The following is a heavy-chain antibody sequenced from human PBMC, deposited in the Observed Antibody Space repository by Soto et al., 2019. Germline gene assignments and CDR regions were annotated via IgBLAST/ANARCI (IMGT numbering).Heavy chain of an antibody. Sequence: ASVKVSCKASGYTFTSYGISWVRQAPGQGLEWMGWISAYNGNTNYAQKLQGRVTMTTDTSTSTAYMELRSLRSDDTAVYYCARGDDGDYRDLHMNYGMDVWGQGTTVTVSS. D-gene: IGHD4-17*01. CDR1: GYTFTSYG. CDR3: ARGDDGDYRDLHMNYGMDV. V-gene: IGHV1-18*01. CDR2: ISAYNGNT. J-gene: IGHJ6*02.